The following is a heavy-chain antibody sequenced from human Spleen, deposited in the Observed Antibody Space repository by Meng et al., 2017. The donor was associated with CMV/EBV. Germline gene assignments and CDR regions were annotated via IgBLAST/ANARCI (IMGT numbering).Heavy chain of an antibody. V-gene: IGHV3-21*01. CDR2: ISSRSSYI. J-gene: IGHJ4*02. D-gene: IGHD2-2*01. CDR1: GFTFSSYS. Sequence: GESLKISCAASGFTFSSYSMNWVRQAPGKGLEWVSSISSRSSYIYYADSVKGRFTISRDNAKNSLYLQMNSLRAEDTAVYYCARAAGYCSSTSCYGLDYWGQGTLVTVSS. CDR3: ARAAGYCSSTSCYGLDY.